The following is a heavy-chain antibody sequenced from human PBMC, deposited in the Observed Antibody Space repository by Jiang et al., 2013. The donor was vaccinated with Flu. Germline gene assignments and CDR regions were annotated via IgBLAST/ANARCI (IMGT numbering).Heavy chain of an antibody. V-gene: IGHV1-69*04. Sequence: GAEVKKPGSSVKVSCKGSGGAFNSYGLSWVRQAPGQGLQWMGRIFPMLGVTKYAQNFQGRLTITADTSTSTAYMELSSLRSDDTVVYYCARGGGINGEGKFGPWGQGTLVTVSS. J-gene: IGHJ5*02. D-gene: IGHD3-16*01. CDR2: IFPMLGVT. CDR1: GGAFNSYG. CDR3: ARGGGINGEGKFGP.